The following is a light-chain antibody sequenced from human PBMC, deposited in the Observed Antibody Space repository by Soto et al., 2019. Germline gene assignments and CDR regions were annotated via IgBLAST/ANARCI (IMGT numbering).Light chain of an antibody. Sequence: EIVLTQSPATLSLSPGEIATLSCRASQSLNTYLAWYQQKPGQAPRLVIYDASNRATGIPARFSGSGSGTDFTLTISGLEAEDFAVYYCHQRSNWPSPGYTFGQGTKLEIK. CDR1: QSLNTY. CDR3: HQRSNWPSPGYT. J-gene: IGKJ2*01. CDR2: DAS. V-gene: IGKV3-11*01.